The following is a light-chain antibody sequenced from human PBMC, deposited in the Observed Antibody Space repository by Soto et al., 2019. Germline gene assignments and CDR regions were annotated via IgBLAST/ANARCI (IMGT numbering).Light chain of an antibody. Sequence: PGERVTLSCSASQSVSSRNLTWSQQKPGQAPRLLIYGASTRATSIPARFSGSGSGTDFTLTISSLQPEDFAVYYCQRDYTRVTFGPGTKVDIK. J-gene: IGKJ3*01. CDR1: QSVSSRN. CDR2: GAS. V-gene: IGKV3D-7*01. CDR3: QRDYTRVT.